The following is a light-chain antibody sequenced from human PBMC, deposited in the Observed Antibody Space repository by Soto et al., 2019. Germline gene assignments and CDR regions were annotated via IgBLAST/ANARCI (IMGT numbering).Light chain of an antibody. J-gene: IGKJ3*01. CDR1: QSISSW. Sequence: DIQMTQSPSTLSASVGDRVTITCRASQSISSWLAWYQQKPGKAPKLLIYKASSLESGVPSRFSGSGSGTEFTLTISSLQPDDFATYYRQHLSTFGPGTKVDIK. CDR3: QHLST. V-gene: IGKV1-5*03. CDR2: KAS.